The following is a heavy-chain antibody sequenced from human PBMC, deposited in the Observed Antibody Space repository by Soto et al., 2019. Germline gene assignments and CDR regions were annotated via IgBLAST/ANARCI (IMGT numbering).Heavy chain of an antibody. V-gene: IGHV1-8*01. CDR2: MNPNTGNS. J-gene: IGHJ4*02. Sequence: ASVKVSCKASGYTFTSYDIYWVRQATGQGLEWMGWMNPNTGNSGYAQKFQGRVTMTSDTSISTAHMELSSLRSEDTAVYYCARRAETNGWNGFGADKYYFYFWGQGTLVTVSS. D-gene: IGHD1-1*01. CDR3: ARRAETNGWNGFGADKYYFYF. CDR1: GYTFTSYD.